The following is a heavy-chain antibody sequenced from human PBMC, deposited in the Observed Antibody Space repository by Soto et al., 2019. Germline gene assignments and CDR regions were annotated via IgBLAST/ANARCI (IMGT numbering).Heavy chain of an antibody. D-gene: IGHD3-10*01. Sequence: GGSLRLSCAASGFTFSSYSMNWVRQAPGKGLEWVSSISSSSSYIYYADSVKGRFTIPRDNAKNSLYLQMNSLRAEDTAVYYCATFAVYCSGSRPSAGRFDPWGGGRVGTVSS. CDR1: GFTFSSYS. CDR2: ISSSSSYI. J-gene: IGHJ5*02. V-gene: IGHV3-21*01. CDR3: ATFAVYCSGSRPSAGRFDP.